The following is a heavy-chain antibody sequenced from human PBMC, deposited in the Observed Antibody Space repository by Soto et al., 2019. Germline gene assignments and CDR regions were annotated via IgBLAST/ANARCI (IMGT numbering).Heavy chain of an antibody. CDR1: GGSFSGYY. D-gene: IGHD3-10*01. J-gene: IGHJ6*02. Sequence: SETLSLTCAVYGGSFSGYYWSWIRQPPGKGLEWIGEINHSGSTNYNPSLKSRVTISVDTSKNQFSLKLGSVSAADTAVYYRATGRGVRGVIITTYSYYQTLDVWGQGTTVTVSS. CDR3: ATGRGVRGVIITTYSYYQTLDV. V-gene: IGHV4-34*01. CDR2: INHSGST.